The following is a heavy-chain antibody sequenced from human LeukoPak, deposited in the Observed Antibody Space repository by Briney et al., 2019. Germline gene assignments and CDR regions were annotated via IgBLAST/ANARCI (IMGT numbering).Heavy chain of an antibody. J-gene: IGHJ4*02. V-gene: IGHV4-38-2*02. CDR2: IYHSGST. D-gene: IGHD5-12*01. CDR1: GYSISSGYC. Sequence: PSETLSLTCTVSGYSISSGYCWGWIRQPPGKGLEWIGSIYHSGSTYYNPSLKSRVTISVDTSKNQFSLKLSSVTAADTAVYYCARGTASGYIGDYWGQGTLVTVSS. CDR3: ARGTASGYIGDY.